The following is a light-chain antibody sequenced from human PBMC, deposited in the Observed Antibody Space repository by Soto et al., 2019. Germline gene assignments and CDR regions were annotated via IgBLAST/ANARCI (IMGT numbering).Light chain of an antibody. J-gene: IGKJ4*01. CDR3: QQHYNTPLA. CDR1: QNLLYSPNNKNY. V-gene: IGKV4-1*01. CDR2: WAS. Sequence: DFVMTQSPDSLAVSLGERATINCKSSQNLLYSPNNKNYLSWFQQKPGQPPKLLIYWASTRESGVPDRFSGSGSGTDFTLTNSSLQAEDVAVYYCQQHYNTPLAFGGGTQVEVK.